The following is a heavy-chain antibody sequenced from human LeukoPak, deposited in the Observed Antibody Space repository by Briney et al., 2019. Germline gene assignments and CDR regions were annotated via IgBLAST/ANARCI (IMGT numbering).Heavy chain of an antibody. J-gene: IGHJ4*02. V-gene: IGHV3-23*01. CDR3: AKDHPNPGSSSWYDY. CDR2: ISGSGGST. CDR1: GFTFSSYA. Sequence: GGSLRLSCAASGFTFSSYAMSWVRQAPGKGLEWVSAISGSGGSTYYADYVKGRFTISRDNSKNTLYLQMNSLRAEDTAVYYCAKDHPNPGSSSWYDYWGQGTLVTVSS. D-gene: IGHD6-13*01.